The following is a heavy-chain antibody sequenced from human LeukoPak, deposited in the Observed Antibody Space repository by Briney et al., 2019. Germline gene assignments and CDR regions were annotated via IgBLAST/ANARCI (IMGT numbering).Heavy chain of an antibody. CDR2: IKSKTDGGTT. Sequence: PGGSLRLSCAASGFTFSNAWMSWVRQAPGKGLEWVGRIKSKTDGGTTDYAAPVKGRFTISRDDSKNTLYLQMNSLKTEDTAVYYCTTDRDIVVVPAAILAEYVDYWGQGTLVTVSS. V-gene: IGHV3-15*01. CDR1: GFTFSNAW. D-gene: IGHD2-2*01. CDR3: TTDRDIVVVPAAILAEYVDY. J-gene: IGHJ4*02.